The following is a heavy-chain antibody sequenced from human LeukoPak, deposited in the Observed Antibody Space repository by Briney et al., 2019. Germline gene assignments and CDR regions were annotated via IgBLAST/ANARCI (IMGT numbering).Heavy chain of an antibody. J-gene: IGHJ5*02. CDR1: GGSFSSYY. V-gene: IGHV4-59*08. D-gene: IGHD2-2*02. CDR2: IYYSGST. CDR3: ARLRCSSTCCYTGWFDP. Sequence: SETLSLTCAVYGGSFSSYYWSWIRQPPGKGLEWIGYIYYSGSTNYNPSLKSRVTISVDTSKNQFSLKLSSVTAADTAVYYCARLRCSSTCCYTGWFDPWGQGTLVTVSS.